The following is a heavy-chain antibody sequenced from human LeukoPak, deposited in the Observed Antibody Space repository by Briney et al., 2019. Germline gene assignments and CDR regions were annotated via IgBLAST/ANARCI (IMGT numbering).Heavy chain of an antibody. J-gene: IGHJ4*02. CDR2: INPSGGST. CDR3: ARGGGTAAAGFAHDY. D-gene: IGHD6-13*01. Sequence: ASVKVSCTASGYTFTSYYMHWVRQAPGQGLEWMGIINPSGGSTSYAQKFQGRVTMTRDTSTSTVYMELSSLRSEDTAVYYCARGGGTAAAGFAHDYWGQGTLVTVSS. V-gene: IGHV1-46*01. CDR1: GYTFTSYY.